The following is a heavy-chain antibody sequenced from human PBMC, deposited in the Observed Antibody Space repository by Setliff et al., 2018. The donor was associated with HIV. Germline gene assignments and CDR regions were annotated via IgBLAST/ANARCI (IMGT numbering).Heavy chain of an antibody. CDR3: ARGITALPLRHFDS. J-gene: IGHJ4*02. D-gene: IGHD1-20*01. V-gene: IGHV4-34*01. Sequence: SETLSLTCAVDGGSFRGYYWTWIRQPPGKGLEWIGEIYHSGNANYNPSLKSRVTMSIDTSKKQLSLKLASVTAADTAFYYCARGITALPLRHFDSWGQGTLVTVSS. CDR2: IYHSGNA. CDR1: GGSFRGYY.